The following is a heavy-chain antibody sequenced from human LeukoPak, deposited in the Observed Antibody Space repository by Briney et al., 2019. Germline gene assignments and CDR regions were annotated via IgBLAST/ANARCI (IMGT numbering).Heavy chain of an antibody. CDR2: IYWNDDK. Sequence: ESGPTLVKPTQTLTLTGVFSGTSISSSGVGVCWIRQPPGKALERLALIYWNDDKRYNPSLKTRLTIAKDTSKNQVVLTMTNMDLVYTATYYCAHEERYSFHLFDNWGQGTPVTVSS. CDR1: GTSISSSGVG. D-gene: IGHD5-18*01. J-gene: IGHJ4*02. CDR3: AHEERYSFHLFDN. V-gene: IGHV2-5*01.